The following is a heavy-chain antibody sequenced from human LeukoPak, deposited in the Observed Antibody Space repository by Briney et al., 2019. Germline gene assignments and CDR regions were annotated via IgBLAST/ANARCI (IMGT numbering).Heavy chain of an antibody. V-gene: IGHV1-2*02. CDR2: INPNSGGT. CDR3: ARDRSVGGLNYRSCAFDI. CDR1: GYTFTGYY. D-gene: IGHD1-14*01. J-gene: IGHJ3*02. Sequence: GASVKVSCKASGYTFTGYYMHWVRQAPGQGLEWMGWINPNSGGTNYAQKFQGRVTMTRDTSISTAYMELSRLRSDDTAVYYCARDRSVGGLNYRSCAFDIWGQGTMVTVSS.